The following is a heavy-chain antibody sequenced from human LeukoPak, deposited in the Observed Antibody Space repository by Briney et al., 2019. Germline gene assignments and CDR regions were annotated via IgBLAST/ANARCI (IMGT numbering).Heavy chain of an antibody. D-gene: IGHD6-13*01. V-gene: IGHV2-70*04. J-gene: IGHJ4*02. CDR3: ARVPGYSSSWGFDY. CDR2: IDWDDDK. CDR1: GFSLSTSGMR. Sequence: SGPTLVHPTQTLTLTCTFSGFSLSTSGMRVSWIRQPPGKALEWLARIDWDDDKFYSTSLKTRLTISKDTSKNQVVLTMTNMDPVDTATYYCARVPGYSSSWGFDYWGQGTLVTVSS.